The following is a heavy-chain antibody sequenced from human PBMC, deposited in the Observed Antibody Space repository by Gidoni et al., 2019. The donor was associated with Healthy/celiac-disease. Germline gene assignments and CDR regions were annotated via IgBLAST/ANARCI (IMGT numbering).Heavy chain of an antibody. CDR3: ARSSVVAAAIVGWFDP. CDR1: GFPLSTTGVG. J-gene: IGHJ5*02. Sequence: QITLKESGPTLVKPTQTRTLTCTFSGFPLSTTGVGVGWIRQPPGTALEWLALIYWDNDKSNSPSLKGRRSITKDTSKNQVVLTMTNMDPVDTATYYCARSSVVAAAIVGWFDPWGQGTLVTVSS. CDR2: IYWDNDK. V-gene: IGHV2-5*02. D-gene: IGHD2-2*02.